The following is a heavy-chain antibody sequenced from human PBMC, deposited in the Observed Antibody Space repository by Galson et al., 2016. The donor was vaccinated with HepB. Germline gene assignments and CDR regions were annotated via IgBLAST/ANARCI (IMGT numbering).Heavy chain of an antibody. CDR1: GGFVSSKGYF. CDR3: ARDRYLDSSGHNYLDP. Sequence: TLSLTCSVSGGFVSSKGYFWTWIRQHPGKGLEWIGYIYYTGNTYYNPSLKSRLDMSVDTSKNQASLRLSSVTVADTAVYYCARDRYLDSSGHNYLDPWGQGTLVTVSS. V-gene: IGHV4-31*03. J-gene: IGHJ5*02. D-gene: IGHD3-22*01. CDR2: IYYTGNT.